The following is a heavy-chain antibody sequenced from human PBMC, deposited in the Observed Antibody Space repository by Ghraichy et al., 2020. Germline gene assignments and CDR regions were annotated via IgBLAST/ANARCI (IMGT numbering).Heavy chain of an antibody. J-gene: IGHJ5*02. CDR2: IIPIFGTA. CDR1: GGTFSSYA. Sequence: SVKVSCKASGGTFSSYAISWVRQAPGQGLEWMGGIIPIFGTANYAQKFQGRVTITADESTSTAYMELSSLRSEDTAVYYCLTSGYYLGTYWFDPWGQGTLVTVSS. CDR3: LTSGYYLGTYWFDP. D-gene: IGHD3-22*01. V-gene: IGHV1-69*13.